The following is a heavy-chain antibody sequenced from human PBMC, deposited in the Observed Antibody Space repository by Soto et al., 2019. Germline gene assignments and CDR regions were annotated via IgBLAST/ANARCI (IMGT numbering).Heavy chain of an antibody. V-gene: IGHV1-69*01. CDR1: GGTFSRYA. Sequence: ASVRVACKASGGTFSRYAISWVRQAPKQGLEWMGGIIPIFGTANYAQKFQGRVTITADESTSTAYMELSSLRSEDTAVYYCARISGGYYYDSSGYYSLGAFDIWGQGTMVTVSS. CDR3: ARISGGYYYDSSGYYSLGAFDI. J-gene: IGHJ3*02. CDR2: IIPIFGTA. D-gene: IGHD3-22*01.